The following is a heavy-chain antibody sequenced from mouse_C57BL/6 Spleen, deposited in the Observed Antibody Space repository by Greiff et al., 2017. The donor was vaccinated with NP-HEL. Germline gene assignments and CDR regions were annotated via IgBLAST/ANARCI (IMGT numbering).Heavy chain of an antibody. CDR2: IDPETGGT. D-gene: IGHD2-5*01. V-gene: IGHV1-15*01. CDR3: SISNLDY. J-gene: IGHJ3*01. CDR1: GYTFTDYE. Sequence: QVQLQQSGAELVRPGASVTLSCKASGYTFTDYEMHWVKQSPVQGLEWIGAIDPETGGTAYNQKFKGKAILTADKSSSTAYMELSSLTSEDSAVYYGSISNLDYWGQGTLVTVSA.